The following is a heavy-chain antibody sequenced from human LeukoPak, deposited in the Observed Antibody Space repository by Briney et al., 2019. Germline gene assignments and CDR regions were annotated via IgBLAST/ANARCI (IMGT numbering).Heavy chain of an antibody. J-gene: IGHJ5*02. CDR2: IWYDGSNK. Sequence: GGSLRLSCAASGFTFSSYGMHWVRQAPGKGLEWVAVIWYDGSNKYYADSVRGRFTISRDNSKNTLYLQMNSLRAEDTAVYYCARGNYWFDPWGQGTLVTVSS. CDR3: ARGNYWFDP. V-gene: IGHV3-33*01. CDR1: GFTFSSYG.